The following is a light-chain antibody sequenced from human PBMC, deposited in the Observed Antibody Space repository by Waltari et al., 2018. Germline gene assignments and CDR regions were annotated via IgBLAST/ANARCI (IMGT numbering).Light chain of an antibody. J-gene: IGLJ2*01. Sequence: QSALTQPASVSGSPGQAIILSCTGSGNDIGGYDYTSWYQQDPGKAPRLIIYDVYNRPSGVSNRFSGSKSDNTASLTISGLQAEDDSIFYCSSYTSSGVVFGGGTKVTVL. V-gene: IGLV2-14*03. CDR2: DVY. CDR1: GNDIGGYDY. CDR3: SSYTSSGVV.